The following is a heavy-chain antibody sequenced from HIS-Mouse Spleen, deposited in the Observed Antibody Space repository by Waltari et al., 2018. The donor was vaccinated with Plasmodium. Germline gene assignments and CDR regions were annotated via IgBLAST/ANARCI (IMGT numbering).Heavy chain of an antibody. V-gene: IGHV4-34*01. CDR3: ARTGDYGGNS. CDR1: GGSFSGYY. CDR2: INHSGST. D-gene: IGHD4-17*01. J-gene: IGHJ4*02. Sequence: QVQLQQWGAGLLKPSETLSLTCAVYGGSFSGYYWSWTRQPPGKGLEWIGEINHSGSTNYNPSLKSRVTISVDTSKNQFSLKLSSVTAADTAVYYCARTGDYGGNSWGQGTLVTVSS.